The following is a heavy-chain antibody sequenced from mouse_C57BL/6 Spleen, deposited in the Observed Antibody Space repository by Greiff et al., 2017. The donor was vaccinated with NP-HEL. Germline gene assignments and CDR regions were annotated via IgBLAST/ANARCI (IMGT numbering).Heavy chain of an antibody. Sequence: EVMLVESGGDLVKPGGSLKLSCAASGFTFSSYGMSWVRQTPDKRLEWVATISSGGSYTYYPDSVKGRFTISRDNATNTLYLQMSSLKSEDTSMDYCAKSGYGSRYDALDYWGQGTSVTVSS. J-gene: IGHJ4*01. CDR3: AKSGYGSRYDALDY. CDR1: GFTFSSYG. CDR2: ISSGGSYT. V-gene: IGHV5-6*02. D-gene: IGHD1-1*01.